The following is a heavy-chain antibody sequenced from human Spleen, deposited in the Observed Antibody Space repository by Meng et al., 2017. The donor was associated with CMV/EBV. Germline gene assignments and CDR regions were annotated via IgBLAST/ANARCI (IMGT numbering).Heavy chain of an antibody. D-gene: IGHD3-3*01. CDR3: ARIYPSDYYKYDVDV. CDR1: GASISSSSYF. J-gene: IGHJ6*02. V-gene: IGHV4-39*07. Sequence: SETLSLTCTVSGASISSSSYFWAWIRQPPGKGLEWIAYICYGGNTFYKQSLRSRLTMSIHTSENQFSLRLSSVSAADTAVYFCARIYPSDYYKYDVDVWGQGTTVTVSS. CDR2: ICYGGNT.